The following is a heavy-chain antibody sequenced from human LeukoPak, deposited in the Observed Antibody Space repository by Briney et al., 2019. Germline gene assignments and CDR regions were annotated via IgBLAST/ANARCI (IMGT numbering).Heavy chain of an antibody. J-gene: IGHJ4*02. CDR1: GYSISDGYY. CDR3: ARHAADLKSYSNGLDY. V-gene: IGHV4-38-2*01. Sequence: PSETLSLTCAVSGYSISDGYYWGWIRQPPGRGLEWIGSFYYSGSTYYNPSLRSRVTISVDTSKNQFSLKLSSVTAADTAVYYCARHAADLKSYSNGLDYWGQGTLVTVSS. D-gene: IGHD4-11*01. CDR2: FYYSGST.